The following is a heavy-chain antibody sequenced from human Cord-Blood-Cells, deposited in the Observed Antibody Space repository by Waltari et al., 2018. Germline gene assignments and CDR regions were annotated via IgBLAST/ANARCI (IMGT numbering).Heavy chain of an antibody. Sequence: QVQLQESGPGLVKPSQTLSLHCTVSGGSISSVGYYWSWICQQPGKGLEWIGYIYYSGSTYYNPSLKSRVTISVDTSKNQFSLKLSSVTAADTAVYYCARATGKYAFDIWGQGTMVTVSS. D-gene: IGHD2-8*02. J-gene: IGHJ3*02. CDR2: IYYSGST. CDR1: GGSISSVGYY. V-gene: IGHV4-31*03. CDR3: ARATGKYAFDI.